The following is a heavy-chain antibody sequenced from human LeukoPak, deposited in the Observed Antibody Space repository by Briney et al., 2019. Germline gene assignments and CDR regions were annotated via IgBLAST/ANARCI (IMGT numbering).Heavy chain of an antibody. D-gene: IGHD3-10*01. V-gene: IGHV3-23*01. CDR3: AKDWGYYGSGRYHFDY. J-gene: IGHJ4*02. Sequence: GGSLRLSCAASGFTFDDYGMSWVRQAPGKGLEWVSGFVNSGGTTYYADSVKGRFTISRDNSKDTLFLQMNSLRAEDTAVYYCAKDWGYYGSGRYHFDYWGQGTLVSVSS. CDR2: FVNSGGTT. CDR1: GFTFDDYG.